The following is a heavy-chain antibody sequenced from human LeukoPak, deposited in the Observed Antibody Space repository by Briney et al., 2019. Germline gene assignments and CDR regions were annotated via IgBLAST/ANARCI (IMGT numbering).Heavy chain of an antibody. CDR3: SREGTNSGNHRSYFDP. D-gene: IGHD1-26*01. Sequence: GGSLRLSCAACGFSFSTYALHWVRQAPGKGLEWVAAVSYDGNIKDYADSVKGRFTISRGNSKNILYLQMNSLRDEDTAMYYCSREGTNSGNHRSYFDPWGQGTLVTVSS. J-gene: IGHJ5*02. CDR2: VSYDGNIK. CDR1: GFSFSTYA. V-gene: IGHV3-30-3*01.